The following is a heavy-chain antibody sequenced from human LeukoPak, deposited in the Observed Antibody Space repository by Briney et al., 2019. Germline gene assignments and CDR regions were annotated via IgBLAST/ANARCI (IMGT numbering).Heavy chain of an antibody. CDR2: ISSSSTL. D-gene: IGHD2-21*02. J-gene: IGHJ5*01. Sequence: PGGSLRLSCAASGFTFSDYYMSWIRQAPGKGLEWVSYISSSSTLSYADSVKGRFTISRDNAKNSLFLQMNSLRAEDTAVYYCVRDVTGWPNWFDSWGQGTLVIVSS. CDR1: GFTFSDYY. CDR3: VRDVTGWPNWFDS. V-gene: IGHV3-11*01.